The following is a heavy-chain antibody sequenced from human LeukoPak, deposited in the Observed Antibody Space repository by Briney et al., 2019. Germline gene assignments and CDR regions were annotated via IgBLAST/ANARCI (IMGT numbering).Heavy chain of an antibody. CDR3: VSYDILTGHDY. CDR1: GGSISSYY. D-gene: IGHD3-9*01. V-gene: IGHV4-59*08. J-gene: IGHJ4*02. Sequence: SETLSLTCTVSGGSISSYYWSWIRQPPGKGLEWIGYIYYSGSTNYNPSLKSRVTISVDTSKNQFSLKLSSVTAADTAVYYCVSYDILTGHDYWGQGTLVTVSS. CDR2: IYYSGST.